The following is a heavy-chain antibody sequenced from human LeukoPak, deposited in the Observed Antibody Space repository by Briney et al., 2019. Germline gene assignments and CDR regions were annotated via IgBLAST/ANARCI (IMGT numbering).Heavy chain of an antibody. CDR3: ARDGYSYGPGEYYYYYMDV. CDR2: IYYSGST. D-gene: IGHD5-18*01. CDR1: GGSISSYY. Sequence: SETLSLTCTVSGGSISSYYWSWIRQPPGKGLEWIGYIYYSGSTNYNPSLKSRVTISVDTSENQFSLKLSSVTAADTAVYYCARDGYSYGPGEYYYYYMDVWGKGTTVTVSS. J-gene: IGHJ6*03. V-gene: IGHV4-59*01.